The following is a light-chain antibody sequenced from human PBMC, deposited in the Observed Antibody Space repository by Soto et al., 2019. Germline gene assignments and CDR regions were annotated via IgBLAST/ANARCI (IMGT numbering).Light chain of an antibody. J-gene: IGKJ1*01. CDR3: QQYNNWPPWT. Sequence: LMTQSPATLSVSPGGREPLSCRSSQSVSSNLAWYQQKPGQAPRLLIYGASTRATGIPARFSGSGSGTEFTLTISSLQSEDFAVYYCQQYNNWPPWTFGQGTKVDIK. CDR1: QSVSSN. V-gene: IGKV3-15*01. CDR2: GAS.